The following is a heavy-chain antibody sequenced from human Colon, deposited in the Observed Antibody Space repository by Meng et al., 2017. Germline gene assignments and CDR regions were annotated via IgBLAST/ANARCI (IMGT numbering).Heavy chain of an antibody. CDR2: MSDSGTT. Sequence: QVHLPESGPGLVRPSEDLSLVCPVAGGSLKSGGYHWSWGRQHPGKGLEYIGFMSDSGTTDYNPSLRSRVSISEIGSSKNQFSLTLRSVTAADTATYFCARDTLYGTDYWGQGVLVTVSS. D-gene: IGHD4-17*01. CDR1: GGSLKSGGYH. J-gene: IGHJ4*02. CDR3: ARDTLYGTDY. V-gene: IGHV4-31*03.